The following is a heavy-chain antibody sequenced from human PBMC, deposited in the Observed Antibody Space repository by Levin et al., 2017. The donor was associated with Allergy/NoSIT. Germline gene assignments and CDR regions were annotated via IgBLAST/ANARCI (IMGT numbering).Heavy chain of an antibody. CDR3: ARHYYDILTGYYRDAFDS. D-gene: IGHD3-9*01. J-gene: IGHJ3*02. CDR2: IYYSGST. V-gene: IGHV4-59*08. Sequence: KSSETLSLTCTVSGGSISSYYWSWIRQPPGKGLEWIGYIYYSGSTNYNPSLKSRVTISVDTSKNQFSLKLSSVTAADTAVYYCARHYYDILTGYYRDAFDSWGQGTMVTVSS. CDR1: GGSISSYY.